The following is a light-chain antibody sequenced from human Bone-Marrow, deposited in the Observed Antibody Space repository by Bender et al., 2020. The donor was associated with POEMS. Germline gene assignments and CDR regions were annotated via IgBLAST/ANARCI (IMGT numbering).Light chain of an antibody. Sequence: QSVLNQPPSASGTPGQRVTISCSGSSSKFGSYPVNWYQQLPGAAPKLVIFNNNQRPSGVPDRFSGSNSGTSASLAISGLLSDDEADFYCATWDDSLNGWVFGGGTKLTVL. CDR2: NNN. J-gene: IGLJ3*02. CDR3: ATWDDSLNGWV. CDR1: SSKFGSYP. V-gene: IGLV1-44*01.